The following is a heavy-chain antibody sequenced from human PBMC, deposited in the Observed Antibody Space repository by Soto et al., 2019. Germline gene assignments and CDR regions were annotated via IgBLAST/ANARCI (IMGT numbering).Heavy chain of an antibody. CDR1: GFTFDDYA. CDR3: AKDIGDLYYYGMDV. Sequence: QPGGSLRLSCAASGFTFDDYAMHWVRQAPGKGLEWVSGISWNSGSIGYADSVKGRFTISRDNAKNSLYLQMNSLRAEDTALYYCAKDIGDLYYYGMDVWGQGTTVTVSS. D-gene: IGHD3-10*01. J-gene: IGHJ6*02. CDR2: ISWNSGSI. V-gene: IGHV3-9*01.